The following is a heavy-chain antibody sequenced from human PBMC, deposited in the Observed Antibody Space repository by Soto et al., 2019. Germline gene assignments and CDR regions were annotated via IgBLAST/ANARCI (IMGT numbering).Heavy chain of an antibody. V-gene: IGHV3-30*18. Sequence: HPGGSLRLSCAASGFTFSSYGMHWVRQAPGKGLEWVAVISYDGSNKYYADSVKGRFTISRDNSKNTLYLQMNSLRAEDTAVYYCAKDVGYYYYGMDVWGQGTTVTVSS. CDR2: ISYDGSNK. CDR3: AKDVGYYYYGMDV. D-gene: IGHD1-26*01. J-gene: IGHJ6*02. CDR1: GFTFSSYG.